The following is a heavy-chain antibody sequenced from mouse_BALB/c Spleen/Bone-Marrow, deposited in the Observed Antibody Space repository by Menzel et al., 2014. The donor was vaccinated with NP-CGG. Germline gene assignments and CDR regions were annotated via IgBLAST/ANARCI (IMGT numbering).Heavy chain of an antibody. J-gene: IGHJ3*01. CDR1: GYSITRDYA. D-gene: IGHD2-4*01. Sequence: VQLQQSGPGLVKPSQSLSLTCIVTGYSITRDYAWNWIRQFPGNKLEWMGYISYSGSTTYNPSLESRISITRDTSKNQFSLQLNSVTTVDTATYYCARSSSYDYDVGFAYWGQGTLVTVSA. CDR2: ISYSGST. V-gene: IGHV3-2*02. CDR3: ARSSSYDYDVGFAY.